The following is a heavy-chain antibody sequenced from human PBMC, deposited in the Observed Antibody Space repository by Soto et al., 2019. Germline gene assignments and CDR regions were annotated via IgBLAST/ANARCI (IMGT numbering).Heavy chain of an antibody. J-gene: IGHJ6*03. Sequence: PSETLSLTCTVSGGSISSYYWSWIRQPPGKGLEWIGYIYYSGSTNYNPSLKSRVTISVDTSKNQFSLKLSSVTAADTAVYYCASYYGSGIYYRAITGYYYMDVWGKGTTVIVSS. CDR3: ASYYGSGIYYRAITGYYYMDV. CDR1: GGSISSYY. D-gene: IGHD3-10*01. CDR2: IYYSGST. V-gene: IGHV4-59*01.